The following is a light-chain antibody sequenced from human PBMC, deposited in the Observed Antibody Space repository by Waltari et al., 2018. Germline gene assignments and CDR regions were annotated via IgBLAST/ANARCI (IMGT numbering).Light chain of an antibody. CDR2: LGS. V-gene: IGKV2-28*01. CDR3: MQALQTPFT. Sequence: DIVMTQSPLSLPVTPGEPASISCRSSQCLLHSNGYNFLDWYLQKPRQSPQLLIYLGSNRASGVPDRFSGSGSGTDFTLKISRVEAEDVGVYYCMQALQTPFTFGPGTKVDIK. CDR1: QCLLHSNGYNF. J-gene: IGKJ3*01.